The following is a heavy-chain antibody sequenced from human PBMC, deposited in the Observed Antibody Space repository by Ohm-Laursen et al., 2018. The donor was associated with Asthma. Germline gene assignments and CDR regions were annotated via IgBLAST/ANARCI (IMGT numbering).Heavy chain of an antibody. CDR3: ASQQYSSSWHSFDY. V-gene: IGHV3-30*03. D-gene: IGHD6-13*01. CDR1: GFTFSTFS. Sequence: SLRLSCAASGFTFSTFSMHWVRQAPGKGLEWVAVFLYDGIRKYYADSVKGRFTISRDNSKSTVSLQMDSLRPEDTAVYYFASQQYSSSWHSFDYWGQGTLVTVSS. CDR2: FLYDGIRK. J-gene: IGHJ4*02.